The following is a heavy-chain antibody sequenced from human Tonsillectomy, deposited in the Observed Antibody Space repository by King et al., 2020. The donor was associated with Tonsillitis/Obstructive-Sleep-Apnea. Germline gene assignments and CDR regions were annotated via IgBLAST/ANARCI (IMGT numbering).Heavy chain of an antibody. V-gene: IGHV3-30*04. CDR3: ARSIGGY. CDR1: GFTFSNYA. CDR2: ISYDGSNK. J-gene: IGHJ4*02. Sequence: QLVQSGGGVVQPGRSLRLSCAASGFTFSNYAMHWVRQAPGKGLEWVAVISYDGSNKYYADSVKGRFTISRDNSKNTLYLQMNSLRAEDTAVYYCARSIGGYWGQGSLVTVSS. D-gene: IGHD3-16*01.